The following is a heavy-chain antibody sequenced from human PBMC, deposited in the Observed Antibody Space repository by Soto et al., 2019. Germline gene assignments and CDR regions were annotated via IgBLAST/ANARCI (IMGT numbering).Heavy chain of an antibody. CDR1: GGSISSSSYY. V-gene: IGHV4-39*01. CDR2: IYYSGST. CDR3: ARRGYYAISAFDI. D-gene: IGHD2-8*01. Sequence: SETLSLTCTVSGGSISSSSYYWGWIRQPPGKGLEWIGSIYYSGSTYYNPSLKSRVTISVDTSKNQFSLKLSSVTAADTAVYYCARRGYYAISAFDIWGQGTMVTVSS. J-gene: IGHJ3*02.